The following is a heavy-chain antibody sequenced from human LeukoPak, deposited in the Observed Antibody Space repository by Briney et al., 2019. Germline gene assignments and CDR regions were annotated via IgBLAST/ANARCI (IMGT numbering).Heavy chain of an antibody. D-gene: IGHD3-22*01. CDR1: GFTFSTFA. CDR3: ARHVVAVGFDY. Sequence: GSLRLSCAASGFTFSTFAMIWVRQPPGKGLEWVSSITSSSSYIYYADSVKGRFTISRDNAKNSLCLQMNSLRAEDTAVYYCARHVVAVGFDYWGQGTLVTVSS. CDR2: ITSSSSYI. J-gene: IGHJ4*02. V-gene: IGHV3-21*01.